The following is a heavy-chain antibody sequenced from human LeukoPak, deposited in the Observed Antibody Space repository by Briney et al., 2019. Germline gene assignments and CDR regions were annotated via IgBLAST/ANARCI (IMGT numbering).Heavy chain of an antibody. V-gene: IGHV3-30*18. CDR1: GFTFSSYG. CDR3: AKETDGVDAFDI. J-gene: IGHJ3*02. CDR2: ISYDRSNK. D-gene: IGHD2-21*02. Sequence: GRSLRLSCAASGFTFSSYGIHWVRQAPGKGLEWVAVISYDRSNKYYADSVKGRFTISRDNSKNTLYLQMNSLRAEDTAVYYCAKETDGVDAFDIWGQGTMVTVSS.